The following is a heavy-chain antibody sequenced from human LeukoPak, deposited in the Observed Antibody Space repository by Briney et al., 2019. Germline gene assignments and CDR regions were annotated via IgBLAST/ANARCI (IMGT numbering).Heavy chain of an antibody. Sequence: PGGSLRLSCAASGFTFSSYWMSWVRQAPGKGLEWVANIKQDGSEKYYVDSVKGRFTISRDNAKNSLYLQMNSLRAEDTAVYYCATADGHSSSWEDYYYYGMDVWGQGTTVTVSS. CDR3: ATADGHSSSWEDYYYYGMDV. D-gene: IGHD6-13*01. CDR1: GFTFSSYW. J-gene: IGHJ6*02. CDR2: IKQDGSEK. V-gene: IGHV3-7*01.